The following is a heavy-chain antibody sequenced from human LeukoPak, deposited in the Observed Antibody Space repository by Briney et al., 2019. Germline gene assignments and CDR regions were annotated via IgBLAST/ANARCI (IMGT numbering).Heavy chain of an antibody. V-gene: IGHV3-53*01. D-gene: IGHD3-9*01. CDR2: IYSGGST. CDR3: ARGPDWLLIDY. CDR1: GFTFSSYW. J-gene: IGHJ4*02. Sequence: PGGSLRLSCAASGFTFSSYWMSWVRQAPGKGLEWVSVIYSGGSTYYADSVKGRFTISRDNSKNTLYLQMNSLRAEDTAVYYCARGPDWLLIDYWGQGTLVTVSS.